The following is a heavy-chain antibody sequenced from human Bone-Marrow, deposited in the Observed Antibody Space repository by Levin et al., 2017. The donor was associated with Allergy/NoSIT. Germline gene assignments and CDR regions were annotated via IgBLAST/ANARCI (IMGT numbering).Heavy chain of an antibody. CDR2: IWYDGSNK. J-gene: IGHJ4*02. CDR1: GFTFITYG. Sequence: GGSLRLSCAASGFTFITYGMHWVRQAPGKGLEWVAVIWYDGSNKYYADSVKGRFTISRDNSKNTLYLQMNSLRAEDTAVYYCARDRSDEGLVYYFDYWGQGTLVTVSS. CDR3: ARDRSDEGLVYYFDY. V-gene: IGHV3-33*01. D-gene: IGHD6-19*01.